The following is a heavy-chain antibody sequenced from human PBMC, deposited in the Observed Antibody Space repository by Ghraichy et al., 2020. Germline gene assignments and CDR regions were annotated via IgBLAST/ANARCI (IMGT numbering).Heavy chain of an antibody. Sequence: TLSLTCAVSGGSIISNHRWSWLRQPPGKGLELIAEIHHSGSTNYNSSLKSRVTISVDKSKNQFSLQLSSVTAADTAVYYCARTSYFGSAFDPWGQGTLITVTS. CDR2: IHHSGST. V-gene: IGHV4-4*02. J-gene: IGHJ5*02. CDR1: GGSIISNHR. D-gene: IGHD3-10*01. CDR3: ARTSYFGSAFDP.